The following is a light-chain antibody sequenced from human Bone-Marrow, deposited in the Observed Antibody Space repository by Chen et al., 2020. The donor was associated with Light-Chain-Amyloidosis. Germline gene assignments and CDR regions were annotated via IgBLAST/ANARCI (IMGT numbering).Light chain of an antibody. CDR1: NIGSTS. Sequence: SYVLTQPSSVSVAPGQTATIACGGNNIGSTSVHWYQQTPGQAPLLVVYDDSDRPSGIPERVAAGNSGNTATRTISRGEGGDEADDYCQVWDRSSDRPVFGGGTKLTVL. J-gene: IGLJ3*02. CDR2: DDS. V-gene: IGLV3-21*02. CDR3: QVWDRSSDRPV.